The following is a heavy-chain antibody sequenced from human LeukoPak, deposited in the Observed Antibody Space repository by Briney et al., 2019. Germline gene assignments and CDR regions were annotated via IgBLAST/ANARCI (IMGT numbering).Heavy chain of an antibody. CDR2: IYTSGST. CDR3: ARQKCTSASCLTKNAFDI. J-gene: IGHJ3*02. CDR1: GSISGYY. D-gene: IGHD2-2*01. Sequence: SETLSLTCTVSGSISGYYWSWIRQPPGKGLEWIGYIYTSGSTNYNPSLESRVTISVDTSKNQFSLDLSSETAADTAVYYCARQKCTSASCLTKNAFDIWGQGTMVTVSS. V-gene: IGHV4-4*09.